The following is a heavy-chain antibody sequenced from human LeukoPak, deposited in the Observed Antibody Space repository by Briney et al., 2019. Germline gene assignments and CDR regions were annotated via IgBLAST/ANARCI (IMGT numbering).Heavy chain of an antibody. D-gene: IGHD3-22*01. J-gene: IGHJ3*02. CDR2: IYYSGST. CDR3: ARQGDYYDSSGYYLDAFDI. V-gene: IGHV4-59*05. Sequence: PSETLSLTCTVSGGSISSYYWSWIRQPPGKVLEWFGSIYYSGSTYYNPSLKSRVTISVDTSKNQFSLKLSSVTAADTAVYYCARQGDYYDSSGYYLDAFDIWGQGTMVTVSS. CDR1: GGSISSYY.